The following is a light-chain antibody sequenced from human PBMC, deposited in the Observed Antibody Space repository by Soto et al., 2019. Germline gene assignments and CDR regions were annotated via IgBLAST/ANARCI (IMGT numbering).Light chain of an antibody. CDR1: QSISGY. J-gene: IGKJ5*01. Sequence: DIQVTQSPSSLSASVGDRVTISCRASQSISGYLNWYQQKPGKAPNLLIFDASSLQSGVPSRFSGRGSGAEYTLTISSLQPEDFATYLCPHSYSNFPITFGQGTRLEIK. CDR3: PHSYSNFPIT. CDR2: DAS. V-gene: IGKV1-39*01.